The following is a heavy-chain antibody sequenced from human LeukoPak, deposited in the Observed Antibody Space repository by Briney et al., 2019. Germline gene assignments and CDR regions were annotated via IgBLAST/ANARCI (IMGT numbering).Heavy chain of an antibody. Sequence: GGSLRLSCAASGFTFSSYAMSWVRQAPGKGLEWVSAISGSGRSTYYADSVKGRFTISRDNAKNTLYLQMSSLRAEDTAVYYCATPFSYGDLSPLRIWGQGTMVTVSS. CDR3: ATPFSYGDLSPLRI. CDR1: GFTFSSYA. J-gene: IGHJ3*02. D-gene: IGHD4-17*01. CDR2: ISGSGRST. V-gene: IGHV3-23*01.